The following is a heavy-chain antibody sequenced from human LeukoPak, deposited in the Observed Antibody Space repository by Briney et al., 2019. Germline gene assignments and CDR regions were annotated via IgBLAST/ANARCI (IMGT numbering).Heavy chain of an antibody. CDR1: GFTFRSYW. Sequence: PGGSLRLSCAASGFTFRSYWLSWVRQAPGKGLDWVASINLGGTEKSYVDSVKGRFTISRDNAKNSLYLQMRSLRGEDTAIYYCARDSPESDSFAYDYWGQGTLVTVSS. J-gene: IGHJ4*02. CDR3: ARDSPESDSFAYDY. CDR2: INLGGTEK. V-gene: IGHV3-7*01. D-gene: IGHD1-14*01.